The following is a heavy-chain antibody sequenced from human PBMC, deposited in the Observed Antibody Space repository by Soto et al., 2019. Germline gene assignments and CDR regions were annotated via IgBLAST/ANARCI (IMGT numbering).Heavy chain of an antibody. J-gene: IGHJ5*01. D-gene: IGHD3-10*01. CDR3: AKAFGDWSES. CDR1: GFAFSTYG. V-gene: IGHV3-30*18. Sequence: GGSLRLSGAASGFAFSTYGMHWVRQAPGKGLEWGALISYDGGDFDYADSVKGRFTISRDNSKHTRSLQMDSLRVDDTASYYFAKAFGDWSESWGEGTLVTVSS. CDR2: ISYDGGDF.